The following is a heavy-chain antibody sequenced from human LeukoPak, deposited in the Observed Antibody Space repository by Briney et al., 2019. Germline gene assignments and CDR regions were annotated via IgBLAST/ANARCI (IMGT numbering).Heavy chain of an antibody. J-gene: IGHJ4*02. D-gene: IGHD5-12*01. CDR1: GFTFDDYA. V-gene: IGHV3-9*01. Sequence: TGGSLRLSCAASGFTFDDYAMHWVRQAPGKGLEWVSGISWNSGSIGYADSVKGRFTISRDNAKNSLYLQMNSLRAEDTALYYCAKRKEAIVATFADYWGQGTLVTVSS. CDR2: ISWNSGSI. CDR3: AKRKEAIVATFADY.